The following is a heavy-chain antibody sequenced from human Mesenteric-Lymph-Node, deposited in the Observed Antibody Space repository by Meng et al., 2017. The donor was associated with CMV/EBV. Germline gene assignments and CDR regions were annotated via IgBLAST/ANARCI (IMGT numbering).Heavy chain of an antibody. CDR2: ISGSGDST. V-gene: IGHV3-23*01. D-gene: IGHD6-19*01. CDR1: GLTFSSNA. J-gene: IGHJ4*02. CDR3: AKSITVAGDFDY. Sequence: CAAAGLTFSSNAMSWVRQAPGKGLEWVSAISGSGDSTYYADSVKGRFTISRDNSKNTLFLQMNSLRADDTAVYYCAKSITVAGDFDYWGQGTLVTVSS.